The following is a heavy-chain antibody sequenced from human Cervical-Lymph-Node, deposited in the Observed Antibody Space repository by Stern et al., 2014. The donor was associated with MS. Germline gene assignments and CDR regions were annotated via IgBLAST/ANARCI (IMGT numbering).Heavy chain of an antibody. CDR3: ARDYEDTSMLFDH. J-gene: IGHJ4*02. CDR1: GFTFSSYG. CDR2: ISYDGNHK. D-gene: IGHD2-8*01. V-gene: IGHV3-30*03. Sequence: VQLVESGGAVVQPGRSLRLSCAASGFTFSSYGMHGVRHAPGKGMEWVTVISYDGNHKYYAASVKGRFTISRDNSKNTLHLQMKSVTPDDTAIYYCARDYEDTSMLFDHWGQGTLVTVSS.